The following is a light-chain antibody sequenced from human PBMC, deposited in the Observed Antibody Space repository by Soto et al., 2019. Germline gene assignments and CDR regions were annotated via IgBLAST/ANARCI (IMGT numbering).Light chain of an antibody. V-gene: IGLV2-14*01. Sequence: QSALTQPASVSGSPGQSITISCTGTSSDVGGYNYVSWYQQHPGKAPKLMIYDVSNRHSGVSNRFSGSNSGNTASLTISGIQAEDEADSYSSPNTSNSTLVVFVAGTKVTVL. CDR1: SSDVGGYNY. J-gene: IGLJ2*01. CDR3: SPNTSNSTLVV. CDR2: DVS.